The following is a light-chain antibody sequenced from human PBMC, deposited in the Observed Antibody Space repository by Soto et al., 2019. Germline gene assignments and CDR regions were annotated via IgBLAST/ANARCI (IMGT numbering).Light chain of an antibody. CDR3: QQLNSYPLT. CDR1: QSISSY. J-gene: IGKJ4*01. CDR2: AAS. Sequence: DIQITQSPSSLSASVGDRVTITCLASQSISSYLNWYQQKPGKAPKLLIYAASSLQSGVPSRFSGSGSGTDFTLTISSLQPEDFATYYCQQLNSYPLTFGGGTKMDIK. V-gene: IGKV1-39*01.